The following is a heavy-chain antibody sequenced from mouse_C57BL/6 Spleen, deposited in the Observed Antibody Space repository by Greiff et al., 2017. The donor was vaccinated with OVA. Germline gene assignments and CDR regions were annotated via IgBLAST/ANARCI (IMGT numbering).Heavy chain of an antibody. Sequence: EVQRVESGGGLVKLGGSLKLPCAAPGSPFRAMGLHWFRQAPEKGWEGFAYFKSGSSANYYADTVKGRFTISRDNAKNTLFLQMTSLRSEDTAMYYCAYGNYYAMDYWGQGTSVTVSA. CDR3: AYGNYYAMDY. J-gene: IGHJ4*01. V-gene: IGHV5-17*01. CDR1: GSPFRAMG. D-gene: IGHD1-1*02. CDR2: FKSGSSAN.